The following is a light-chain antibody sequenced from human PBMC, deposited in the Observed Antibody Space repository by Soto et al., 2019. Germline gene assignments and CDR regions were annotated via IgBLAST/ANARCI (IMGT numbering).Light chain of an antibody. Sequence: QSVLTQPPSASGTPGQRVTISLSGSSSNIGSNTVNWYQQFPGTAPKLLIYSNNQRPSEVPDRFSGSKSGTSASLAISGLQSDDEAVYYCAAWDDSLNALFGGGTKLTVL. J-gene: IGLJ2*01. CDR3: AAWDDSLNAL. CDR1: SSNIGSNT. CDR2: SNN. V-gene: IGLV1-44*01.